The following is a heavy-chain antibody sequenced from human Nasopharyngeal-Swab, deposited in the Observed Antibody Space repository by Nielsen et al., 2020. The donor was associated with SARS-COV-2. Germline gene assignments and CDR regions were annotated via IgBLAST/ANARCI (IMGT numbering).Heavy chain of an antibody. Sequence: WIPQPPGKGLEWVANIKQDGSEKYYVDSVKGRFTISRDNAKNSLYLQMNSLRAEDTAVYYCARKGAYYYYYYGMDVWGQGTTVTVSS. CDR2: IKQDGSEK. CDR3: ARKGAYYYYYYGMDV. D-gene: IGHD3-16*01. J-gene: IGHJ6*02. V-gene: IGHV3-7*01.